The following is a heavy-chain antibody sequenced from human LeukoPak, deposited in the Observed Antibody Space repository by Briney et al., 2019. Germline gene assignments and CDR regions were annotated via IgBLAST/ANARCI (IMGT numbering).Heavy chain of an antibody. J-gene: IGHJ4*02. Sequence: PSETLSLTCTVYGGSISNYYWSWIRPPPGQGLEWIGYVYYSGSTTYNPSLKSRVTISVDTSKNQFSLKLSSVTAADTAVYYCARDGYNSFDSWGQGTLVTVSS. V-gene: IGHV4-59*01. CDR1: GGSISNYY. CDR3: ARDGYNSFDS. D-gene: IGHD5-24*01. CDR2: VYYSGST.